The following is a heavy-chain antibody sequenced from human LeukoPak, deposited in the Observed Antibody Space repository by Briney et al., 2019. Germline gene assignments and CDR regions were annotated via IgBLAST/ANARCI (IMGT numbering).Heavy chain of an antibody. D-gene: IGHD1-26*01. J-gene: IGHJ3*02. Sequence: PSETLSLTCAVYGGSFSGYYWSWIRQPPGKGLEWIGEINHSGSTNYNPSLKSRVTISVDTSKNQFSLKLSSVTAADTAVYYCARDTQIVGATGLAFDIWGQGTMVTVSS. CDR3: ARDTQIVGATGLAFDI. CDR1: GGSFSGYY. CDR2: INHSGST. V-gene: IGHV4-34*01.